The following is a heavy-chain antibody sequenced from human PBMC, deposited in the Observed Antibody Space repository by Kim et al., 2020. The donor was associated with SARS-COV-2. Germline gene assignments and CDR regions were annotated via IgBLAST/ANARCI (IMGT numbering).Heavy chain of an antibody. CDR2: IDTTTTM. CDR3: AGGRGYSGSYYYYMDV. V-gene: IGHV3-48*02. J-gene: IGHJ6*03. CDR1: GFTFNNYV. Sequence: GGSLRLSCAASGFTFNNYVMNWVRQAPGKGLEWISHIDTTTTMHYADSVKGRFTIFRDNAKNSLFLQMNSLRDEDTAVYYCAGGRGYSGSYYYYMDVWGKGTTVTVSS. D-gene: IGHD5-12*01.